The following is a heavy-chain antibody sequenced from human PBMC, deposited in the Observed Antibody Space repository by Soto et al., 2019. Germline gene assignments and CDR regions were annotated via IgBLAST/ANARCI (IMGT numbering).Heavy chain of an antibody. CDR1: GFTFSSYA. Sequence: GGSLRLSCAASGFTFSSYAMHWVRQAPGKGLEWVAVISYDGSNKYYADSVKGRFTISRDNSKNTLYLQMNSLRAEDTAVYYCAREIVVARGASYFDYWGRGTLVTVSS. CDR2: ISYDGSNK. CDR3: AREIVVARGASYFDY. V-gene: IGHV3-30-3*01. D-gene: IGHD2-2*01. J-gene: IGHJ4*02.